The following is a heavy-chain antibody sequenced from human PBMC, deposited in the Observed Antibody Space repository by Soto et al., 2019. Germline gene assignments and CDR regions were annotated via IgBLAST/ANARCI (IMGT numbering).Heavy chain of an antibody. J-gene: IGHJ3*02. CDR1: GYTFTYRY. D-gene: IGHD3-10*01. V-gene: IGHV1-45*02. Sequence: GASVKVSCKASGYTFTYRYLHWVRQAPGQALEWMGWITPFNGNTNYAQKFQDRVTITRDRSMSTAYMELSSLRSEDTAMYYCASSLAPTGGAFDIWGQGTMVTVSS. CDR3: ASSLAPTGGAFDI. CDR2: ITPFNGNT.